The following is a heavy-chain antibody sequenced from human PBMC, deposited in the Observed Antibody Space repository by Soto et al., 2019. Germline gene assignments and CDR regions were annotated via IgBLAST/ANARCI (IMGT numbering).Heavy chain of an antibody. CDR1: GFTVSSYA. Sequence: QVQLVESGGGVVQPGRSLRLSCAASGFTVSSYAMHWVRQAPGKGLEWVAVISYDGSNQYYADSVKGRFTISRDNSKNTLYLQMNSLRAEDTAVYYCARDREVGWLVISHYFDYWGQGTLVTVSS. CDR2: ISYDGSNQ. D-gene: IGHD6-19*01. V-gene: IGHV3-30-3*01. CDR3: ARDREVGWLVISHYFDY. J-gene: IGHJ4*02.